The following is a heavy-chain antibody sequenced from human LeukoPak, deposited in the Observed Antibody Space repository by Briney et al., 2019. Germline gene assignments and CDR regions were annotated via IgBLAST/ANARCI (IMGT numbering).Heavy chain of an antibody. CDR3: ARDRSPGNFDY. J-gene: IGHJ4*02. CDR2: ISSSSTYI. Sequence: GGSLRLSCAASGFIFRSFGMDWVRQAPGKGLEWVSSISSSSTYINYADSVKGRFTISRDNAKNSLYLQMNSLRAEDTAVYYCARDRSPGNFDYWGQGTLVTVSS. V-gene: IGHV3-21*01. CDR1: GFIFRSFG. D-gene: IGHD3-10*01.